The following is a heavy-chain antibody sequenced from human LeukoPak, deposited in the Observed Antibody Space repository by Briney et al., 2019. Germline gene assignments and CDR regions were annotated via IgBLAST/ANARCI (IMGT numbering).Heavy chain of an antibody. J-gene: IGHJ4*02. CDR1: GFTFSSYN. CDR3: ARENSSGYYHTDY. D-gene: IGHD3-22*01. CDR2: ISSTSSYI. V-gene: IGHV3-21*01. Sequence: GGSLRLSCAASGFTFSSYNMNWVRQAPGKGLEWVSSISSTSSYIYYADSVKGRFTISRDNAKSSLFLQMNSLRAEDTAVYYCARENSSGYYHTDYWGQGTLVTVSS.